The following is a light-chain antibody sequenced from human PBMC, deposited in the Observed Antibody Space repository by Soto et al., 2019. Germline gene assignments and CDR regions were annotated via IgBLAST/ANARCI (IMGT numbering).Light chain of an antibody. V-gene: IGLV1-40*01. J-gene: IGLJ1*01. CDR1: SSNIGAGYD. CDR3: QSYDGSLYV. Sequence: QSVLTQPPSVSGAPGQSVTISCTWSSSNIGAGYDVHWYQQFPGAAPKLLIYGNSNRPSGVPDRFSGSKSGTSASLAISGLLAEDEADYYCQSYDGSLYVFGSGTKLTVL. CDR2: GNS.